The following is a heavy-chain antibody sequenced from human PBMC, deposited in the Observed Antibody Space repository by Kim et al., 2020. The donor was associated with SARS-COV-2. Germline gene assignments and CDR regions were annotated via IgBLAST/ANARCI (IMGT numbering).Heavy chain of an antibody. Sequence: GGSLRLSCAASAFPLSTYSMHWVRQAPGKGLEWVASITTDSHYIHYADSVKGRFTISRDNAKNSLYLQMNSLRVEDTGVYYCARGAAPRGSTGNRGGMDVWGQGTTVTVSS. V-gene: IGHV3-21*01. CDR2: ITTDSHYI. CDR1: AFPLSTYS. J-gene: IGHJ6*02. CDR3: ARGAAPRGSTGNRGGMDV. D-gene: IGHD2-2*01.